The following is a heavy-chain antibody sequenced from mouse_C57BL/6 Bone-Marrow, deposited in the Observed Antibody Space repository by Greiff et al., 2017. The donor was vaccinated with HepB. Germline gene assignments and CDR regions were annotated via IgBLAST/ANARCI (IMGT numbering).Heavy chain of an antibody. D-gene: IGHD2-3*01. Sequence: VQLQQSGAELVMPGASVKLSCKASGYTFTSYWMHWVKQRPGQGLEWIGEIDPSDSYTNYNQKFKGKSTLTVDKSSSTAYMQLSSLTSEDSAVYYCARWRDGYYGGFAYWGQGTLVTVSA. CDR3: ARWRDGYYGGFAY. CDR1: GYTFTSYW. J-gene: IGHJ3*01. V-gene: IGHV1-69*01. CDR2: IDPSDSYT.